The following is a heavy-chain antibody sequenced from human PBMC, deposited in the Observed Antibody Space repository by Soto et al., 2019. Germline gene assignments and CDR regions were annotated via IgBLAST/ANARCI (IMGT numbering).Heavy chain of an antibody. D-gene: IGHD2-15*01. CDR3: ARDNNCSGGSCYTLRAFDI. V-gene: IGHV1-69*13. J-gene: IGHJ3*02. CDR1: GGTFSSYA. Sequence: ASVKVSCKASGGTFSSYAISWVRQAPGQGLEWMGGIIPIFGTANYAQKFQGRVTITADESTGTAYMELSSLRSEDTAVYYCARDNNCSGGSCYTLRAFDIWGQGTMVTVSS. CDR2: IIPIFGTA.